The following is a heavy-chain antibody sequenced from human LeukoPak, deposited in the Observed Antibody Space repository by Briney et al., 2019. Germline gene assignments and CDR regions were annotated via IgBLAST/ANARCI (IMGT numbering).Heavy chain of an antibody. CDR3: ARGGYSCGWYRYGNWFDP. D-gene: IGHD6-19*01. CDR1: GGSISSYY. Sequence: SETLSLTCTVSGGSISSYYWSWIRQPPGKGLEWIGYIYYSGSTNYNPSLKSRVTISVDTSKNQFSLKLSSVTAADTAVYYCARGGYSCGWYRYGNWFDPWGQGTLVTVSS. J-gene: IGHJ5*02. CDR2: IYYSGST. V-gene: IGHV4-59*01.